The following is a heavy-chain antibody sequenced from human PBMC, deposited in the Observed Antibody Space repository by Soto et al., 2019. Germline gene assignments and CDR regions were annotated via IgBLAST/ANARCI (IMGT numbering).Heavy chain of an antibody. CDR3: ARDREPDGIWTFDS. CDR2: SYSTVGI. V-gene: IGHV3-23*01. D-gene: IGHD3-9*01. CDR1: GFTLGKYT. J-gene: IGHJ4*02. Sequence: GGSLRLSCAASGFTLGKYTMGWVRQAPGKGLKWVAESYSTVGIEYADSVKGRFTISRDNSKNTLFLQMNSLGVEDTALYYCARDREPDGIWTFDSWGQGTLVTVSS.